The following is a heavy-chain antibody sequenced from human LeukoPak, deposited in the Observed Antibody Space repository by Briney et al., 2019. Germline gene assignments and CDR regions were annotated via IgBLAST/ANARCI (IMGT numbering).Heavy chain of an antibody. J-gene: IGHJ4*02. CDR2: IYHSGST. Sequence: PWDTLCLTCALSGRSISRSNWWGWVRHPPGKGLEWIGEIYHSGSTNYNPTLKSRVTISVDKCKNQFSLKLSSVTAADTAVYYCARGRPVGYCRGGSCYPTRLRGDYWGQGTLVAVCS. CDR1: GRSISRSNW. V-gene: IGHV4-4*02. D-gene: IGHD2-15*01. CDR3: ARGRPVGYCRGGSCYPTRLRGDY.